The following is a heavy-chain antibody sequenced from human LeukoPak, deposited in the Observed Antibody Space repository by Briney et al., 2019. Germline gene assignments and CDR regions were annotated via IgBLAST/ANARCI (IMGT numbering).Heavy chain of an antibody. CDR3: AKVPPITMIVVVDAFDI. V-gene: IGHV3-43*02. CDR1: GFTFDDYA. D-gene: IGHD3-22*01. J-gene: IGHJ3*02. CDR2: ISGDGGST. Sequence: PGGSLRLSCAASGFTFDDYAMHWVRQAPGKGLEWVSLISGDGGSTYYADSVKGRFTISRDNSKNSLYLQMNSLRTKDTALYYCAKVPPITMIVVVDAFDIWGQGTMVTVSS.